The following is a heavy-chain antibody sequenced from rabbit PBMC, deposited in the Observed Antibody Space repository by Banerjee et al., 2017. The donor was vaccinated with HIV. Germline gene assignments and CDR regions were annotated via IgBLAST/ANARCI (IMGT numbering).Heavy chain of an antibody. CDR1: GFSFSNKYV. D-gene: IGHD6-1*01. J-gene: IGHJ4*01. Sequence: QEQLEESGGDLVQPEGSLTLTCTASGFSFSNKYVMCWVRQAPGKGLEWIACINTSTGNTVYASWAKGRFTISKTSSTTVTLQMTSLTAADTATYFCARDRPGYGWYFSLWGPGTLVTVS. V-gene: IGHV1S45*01. CDR3: ARDRPGYGWYFSL. CDR2: INTSTGNT.